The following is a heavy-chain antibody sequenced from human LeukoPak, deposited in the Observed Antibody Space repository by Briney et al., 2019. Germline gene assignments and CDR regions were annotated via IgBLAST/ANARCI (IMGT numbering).Heavy chain of an antibody. J-gene: IGHJ4*02. CDR1: GNYW. Sequence: GGSLRLSCAASGNYWMHWVRQVPGKGLVWVSHINSDGSWTSYADSVKGRFTISKDNAKNTVYLQMNSLRPGDTAVYYCVREDTPATANYWGQGTLVTISS. D-gene: IGHD2-21*02. CDR3: VREDTPATANY. CDR2: INSDGSWT. V-gene: IGHV3-74*01.